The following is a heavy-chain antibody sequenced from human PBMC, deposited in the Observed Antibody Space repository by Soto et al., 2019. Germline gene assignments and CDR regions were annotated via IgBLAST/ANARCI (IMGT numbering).Heavy chain of an antibody. CDR1: GFTFGHYR. J-gene: IGHJ6*02. Sequence: EVQLVESGGGLIQRGGSLRLSCAASGFTFGHYRMNWVRQATGKGPEWVSYISSDNRTINYADSVKARFIITRDNAKKSLYLQMHSLRDEDAAVYYCAREGWPLLQSGMDVWGQEATVTVSS. CDR2: ISSDNRTI. CDR3: AREGWPLLQSGMDV. V-gene: IGHV3-48*02.